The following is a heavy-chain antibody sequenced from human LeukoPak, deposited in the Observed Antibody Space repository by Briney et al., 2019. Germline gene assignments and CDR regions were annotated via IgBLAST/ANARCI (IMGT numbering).Heavy chain of an antibody. J-gene: IGHJ3*02. V-gene: IGHV4-39*01. Sequence: PSETLSLTCTVSGGSISSSSYYWGWIRQPPGKGLEWIGSIYYSGNTYYNPSLKSRVTISVDTSKNQFSLKLSSVTAADTAVYYCARVLGYCTNGVCNENNDAFHIWGQGTMVTVSS. CDR2: IYYSGNT. CDR1: GGSISSSSYY. CDR3: ARVLGYCTNGVCNENNDAFHI. D-gene: IGHD2-8*01.